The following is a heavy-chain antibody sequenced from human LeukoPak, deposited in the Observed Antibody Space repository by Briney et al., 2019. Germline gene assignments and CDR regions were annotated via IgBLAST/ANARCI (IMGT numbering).Heavy chain of an antibody. V-gene: IGHV3-30*03. J-gene: IGHJ4*02. CDR3: ARLTTVTNYPSFDS. CDR2: ISYEGTNK. CDR1: GFTFSSYG. Sequence: PGGALRLSWAASGFTFSSYGMHWVRQAPGKGLEWVSVISYEGTNKYYAHSVKGRFTISRDNSKNTLYLQMNSLRAEDTAVYYCARLTTVTNYPSFDSWGQGTLVTVSS. D-gene: IGHD4-17*01.